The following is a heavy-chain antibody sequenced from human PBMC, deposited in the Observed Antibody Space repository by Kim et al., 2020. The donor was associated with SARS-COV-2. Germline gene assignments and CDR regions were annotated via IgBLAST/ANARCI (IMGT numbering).Heavy chain of an antibody. Sequence: ASVKVSCKASGYTFTTYGITWVRQAPGQGLEWMGWISTYNGNTKYVQKFQGRVTMTTDTSTSTAYMELRSLRPDDTALYYCARTGADWSYYFDYWGQGTLVTVSS. CDR3: ARTGADWSYYFDY. CDR2: ISTYNGNT. D-gene: IGHD3-9*01. J-gene: IGHJ4*02. CDR1: GYTFTTYG. V-gene: IGHV1-18*01.